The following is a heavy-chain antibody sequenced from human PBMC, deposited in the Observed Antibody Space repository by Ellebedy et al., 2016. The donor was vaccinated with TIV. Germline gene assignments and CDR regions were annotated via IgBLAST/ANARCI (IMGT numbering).Heavy chain of an antibody. CDR1: GFTFSRHW. V-gene: IGHV3-74*01. CDR3: STLSDTGY. J-gene: IGHJ4*01. Sequence: GESLKISCAASGFTFSRHWMPWIRQAPGKGRVWLSRINGDGGFTSHADFVKGRFTISRDNAKNTLYLQMNSLKAEDTAMDYCSTLSDTGYWGHGTLVTVSS. D-gene: IGHD2-21*01. CDR2: INGDGGFT.